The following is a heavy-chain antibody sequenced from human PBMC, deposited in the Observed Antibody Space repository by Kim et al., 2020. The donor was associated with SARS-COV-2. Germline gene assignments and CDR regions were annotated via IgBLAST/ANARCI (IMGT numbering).Heavy chain of an antibody. D-gene: IGHD1-1*01. CDR1: GFTFSNYG. Sequence: GGSLRLSCAASGFTFSNYGMHWVRQAPGKGLEWVAVIWYDGSNKYYADSVKGRFTISRDISKNTLYLQMNSLRAEDTAVYYCARDGGYNYHTNQLDYWG. V-gene: IGHV3-33*01. J-gene: IGHJ4*01. CDR3: ARDGGYNYHTNQLDY. CDR2: IWYDGSNK.